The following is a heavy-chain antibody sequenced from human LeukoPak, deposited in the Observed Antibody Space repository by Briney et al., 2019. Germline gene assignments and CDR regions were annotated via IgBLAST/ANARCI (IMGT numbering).Heavy chain of an antibody. J-gene: IGHJ4*02. Sequence: PSETLSLTCTVSSGSISSYYWSWIRQPSGKGLEWIGYIYYSGNTDYNPSLKSRVTISVDTSKNQFSLNLISMTAADTAVYYCARKSSTNWSFDHWGQGTLVTVSS. D-gene: IGHD6-13*01. V-gene: IGHV4-59*08. CDR2: IYYSGNT. CDR1: SGSISSYY. CDR3: ARKSSTNWSFDH.